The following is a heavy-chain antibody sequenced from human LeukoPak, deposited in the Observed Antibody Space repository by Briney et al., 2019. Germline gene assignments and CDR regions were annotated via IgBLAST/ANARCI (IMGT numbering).Heavy chain of an antibody. CDR2: ISGYNGNT. J-gene: IGHJ5*02. Sequence: ASVKVSCKASGYTFTSYGISWVRQAPGQGLEWMGWISGYNGNTNYAQKFQGRVTMTTDTSTNTAYMALRSLRSDDTAVYYCARSIAAAVFDPWGQGTLVTVSS. CDR3: ARSIAAAVFDP. D-gene: IGHD6-13*01. CDR1: GYTFTSYG. V-gene: IGHV1-18*01.